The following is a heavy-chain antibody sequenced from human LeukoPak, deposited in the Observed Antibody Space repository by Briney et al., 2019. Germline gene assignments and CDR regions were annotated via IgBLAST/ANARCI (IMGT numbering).Heavy chain of an antibody. Sequence: PGGSLRLSCPASGLTVRSNYISWVRQAPGRGLEWVSVIYSGGSTYYADSVKGRFTISRDNSKNTLYLQMNSLRAEDTAVYYCAREGYDSSGYRIDYWGQGTLVTVSS. V-gene: IGHV3-53*01. D-gene: IGHD3-22*01. J-gene: IGHJ4*02. CDR1: GLTVRSNY. CDR3: AREGYDSSGYRIDY. CDR2: IYSGGST.